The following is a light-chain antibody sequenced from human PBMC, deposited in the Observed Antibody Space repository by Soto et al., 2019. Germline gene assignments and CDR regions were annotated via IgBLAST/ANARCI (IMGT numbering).Light chain of an antibody. J-gene: IGKJ1*01. CDR2: GAS. V-gene: IGKV3-15*01. CDR1: QSVNTN. Sequence: EIVMTQSPATLSVSLGERATLSCRASQSVNTNLAWYQQQPGQPPRLLIYGASTRDTDIPARFSVSGSGTEFTLTSSSLQSAHFAFYYCQQYNRSPCPLGQGNKVEI. CDR3: QQYNRSPCP.